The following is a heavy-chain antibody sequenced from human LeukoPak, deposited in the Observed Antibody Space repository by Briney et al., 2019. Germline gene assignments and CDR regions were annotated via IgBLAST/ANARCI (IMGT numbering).Heavy chain of an antibody. V-gene: IGHV1-18*01. CDR2: VSAYNGNT. CDR3: ARDYSYRLLHSNGFDI. CDR1: GYTFPIFG. D-gene: IGHD1-14*01. J-gene: IGHJ3*02. Sequence: ASVKVSCKVSGYTFPIFGIRWVRQAPGQGLEWMGWVSAYNGNTYYAQELQGRVTMTTDTSTSTAYMELRSLRADDTAVYYCARDYSYRLLHSNGFDIWGQGTMVTVAS.